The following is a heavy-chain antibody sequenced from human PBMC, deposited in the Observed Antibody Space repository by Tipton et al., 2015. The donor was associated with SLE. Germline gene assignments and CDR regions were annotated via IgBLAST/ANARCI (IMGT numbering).Heavy chain of an antibody. CDR2: ISGSGGST. CDR1: GFTFSSYS. V-gene: IGHV3-23*01. CDR3: QSIAAAGPYFDY. J-gene: IGHJ4*02. Sequence: SLRLSCAASGFTFSSYSMNWVRQAPGKGLEWVSAISGSGGSTYYADSVKGRFTISRDNSKNTLYLQMNSLRAEDTAVYYCQSIAAAGPYFDYWGQGTLVTVSS. D-gene: IGHD6-13*01.